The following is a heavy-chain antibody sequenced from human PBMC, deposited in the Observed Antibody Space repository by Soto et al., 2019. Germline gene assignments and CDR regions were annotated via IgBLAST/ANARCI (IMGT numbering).Heavy chain of an antibody. CDR2: ISSSSGATI. D-gene: IGHD5-12*01. J-gene: IGHJ3*02. CDR3: AQMDTMTTSAFDI. V-gene: IGHV3-23*01. CDR1: EFTFNIYA. Sequence: GSLRLSCTASEFTFNIYAMNWVRQAPGKGLEWVSAISSSSGATIYYADSVKGRFTISRDNSKNTLFLQMNSLRAEDTAMYYCAQMDTMTTSAFDIWGQGTMVTVSS.